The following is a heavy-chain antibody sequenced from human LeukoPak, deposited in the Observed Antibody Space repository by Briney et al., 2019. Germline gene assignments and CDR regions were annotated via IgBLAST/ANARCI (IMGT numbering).Heavy chain of an antibody. D-gene: IGHD1-1*01. CDR2: VYTSGTT. V-gene: IGHV4-4*07. CDR3: ARAPTGTGGWNWFDP. CDR1: GGSISSYY. Sequence: SETLSLTCTVSGGSISSYYWSWIRQPAGKGLELIGRVYTSGTTNYNPSLKSRVTMSVDTSKNQFSLKLSSVTAADTAVYYCARAPTGTGGWNWFDPWGQGTLVTVSS. J-gene: IGHJ5*02.